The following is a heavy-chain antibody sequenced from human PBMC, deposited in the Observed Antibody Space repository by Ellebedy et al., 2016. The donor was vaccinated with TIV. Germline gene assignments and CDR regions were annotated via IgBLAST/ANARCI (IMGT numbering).Heavy chain of an antibody. CDR1: GYSFTSYW. Sequence: GESLKISCKGSGYSFTSYWIGWVRQMPGKGLEWMGIIYPGDSDTRHSPSFQGQVTISADKSISTAYLQWSSLKASDTAMYYCARPRWGLDCSGGSCYSRADAFDIWGQGTMVTVSS. D-gene: IGHD2-15*01. CDR2: IYPGDSDT. V-gene: IGHV5-51*01. J-gene: IGHJ3*02. CDR3: ARPRWGLDCSGGSCYSRADAFDI.